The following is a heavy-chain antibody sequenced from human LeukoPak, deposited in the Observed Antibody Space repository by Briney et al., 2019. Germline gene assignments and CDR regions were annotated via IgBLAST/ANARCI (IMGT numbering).Heavy chain of an antibody. D-gene: IGHD3-10*02. V-gene: IGHV1-8*02. Sequence: GASVKVSCKASGGTFSSYAISWVRQAPGQGLEWMGWMNPNSGNTGYAQKFQGRVTMTRNTSISTAYMELSSLRSEDTAVYYCARVVRGVTNYWGQGTLVTVSS. CDR2: MNPNSGNT. CDR1: GGTFSSYA. J-gene: IGHJ4*02. CDR3: ARVVRGVTNY.